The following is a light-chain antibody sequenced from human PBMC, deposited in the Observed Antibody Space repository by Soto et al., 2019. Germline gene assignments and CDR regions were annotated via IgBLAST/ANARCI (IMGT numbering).Light chain of an antibody. J-gene: IGKJ1*01. CDR3: QQYNNWPRT. CDR2: GAS. CDR1: QSVSSN. Sequence: EIVMTQSTATLSVSPGERATLSCRASQSVSSNLAWYQQKPGQAPRLLIYGASTRATGIPARFSGSGSGTEFTLTISSLQSEDFPVYYCQQYNNWPRTFGQGTKV. V-gene: IGKV3-15*01.